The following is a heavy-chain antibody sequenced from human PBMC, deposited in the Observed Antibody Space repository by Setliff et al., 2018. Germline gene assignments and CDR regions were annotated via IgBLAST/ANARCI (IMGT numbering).Heavy chain of an antibody. CDR3: ARDLGNWFDP. CDR1: GFTFSSYW. Sequence: PGGSLRLSCAASGFTFSSYWMTWVRQTPGKGLEWLSVIYNSDSRYYADSVKGRLTTSRDDSKNTLYLQMNNLRAEDTAIYYCARDLGNWFDPWGQGTLVTVSS. J-gene: IGHJ5*01. V-gene: IGHV3-53*01. CDR2: IYNSDSR. D-gene: IGHD3-16*01.